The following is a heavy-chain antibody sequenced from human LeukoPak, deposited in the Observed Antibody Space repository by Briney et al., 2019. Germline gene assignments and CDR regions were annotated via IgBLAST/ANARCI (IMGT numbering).Heavy chain of an antibody. CDR1: GFTFSSYA. CDR3: APTKGTEYY. V-gene: IGHV3-23*01. D-gene: IGHD3-10*01. Sequence: GGSLRLSCTASGFTFSSYAMSWVRQAPGKGLEWVSVISGSGGSTYYADSVKGRFTISRDNSKSTLYLQMNSLRAEDTAVYYCAPTKGTEYYWGQGTLVTVSS. CDR2: ISGSGGST. J-gene: IGHJ4*02.